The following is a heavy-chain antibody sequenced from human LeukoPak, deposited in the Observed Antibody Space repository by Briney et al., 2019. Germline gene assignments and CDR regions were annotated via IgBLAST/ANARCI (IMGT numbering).Heavy chain of an antibody. D-gene: IGHD6-19*01. CDR1: GFAFSSQA. V-gene: IGHV3-23*01. Sequence: PGGSLRLSCAASGFAFSSQAMGWXRQAPGKGLXXXXXXSDSGSLTYYADSVKGRFTISRDNSKNTLFLQMNSLRAEDTAVYYCAKDARRTSGWYFFDYWGQGSLVTVSS. CDR3: AKDARRTSGWYFFDY. J-gene: IGHJ4*02. CDR2: XSDSGSLT.